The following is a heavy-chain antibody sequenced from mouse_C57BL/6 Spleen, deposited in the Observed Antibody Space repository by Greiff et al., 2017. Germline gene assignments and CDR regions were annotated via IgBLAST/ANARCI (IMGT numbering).Heavy chain of an antibody. CDR2: IDPANGNT. CDR1: GFNFKNTY. CDR3: ARLLRYGAMDY. J-gene: IGHJ4*01. Sequence: EVQLQQSVAELVRPGASVKLSCTASGFNFKNTYMHWVKQRPEQGLEWIGRIDPANGNTKYAPKFQGKATITADTSSNTAYLQLSSLTSEDTAIYYCARLLRYGAMDYWGQGTSVTVSS. D-gene: IGHD1-1*01. V-gene: IGHV14-3*01.